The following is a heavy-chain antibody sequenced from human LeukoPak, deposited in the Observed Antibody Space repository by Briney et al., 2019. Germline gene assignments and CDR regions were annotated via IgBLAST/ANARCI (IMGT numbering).Heavy chain of an antibody. Sequence: GGSLRLSCAASGFTFRTYWMSWVRQAPGKGLEWVANIDQAGSEEYYVDSVKGRFTISRDNSKNTLYLQMNSLRAEDTAMYYCARDGWFGDYNWFDPWGQGTLVTVSS. CDR2: IDQAGSEE. D-gene: IGHD3-10*01. J-gene: IGHJ5*02. CDR3: ARDGWFGDYNWFDP. CDR1: GFTFRTYW. V-gene: IGHV3-7*01.